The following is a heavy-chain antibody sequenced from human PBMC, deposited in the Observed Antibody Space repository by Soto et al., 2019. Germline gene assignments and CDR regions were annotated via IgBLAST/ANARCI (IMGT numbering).Heavy chain of an antibody. V-gene: IGHV3-33*01. Sequence: GGSLRLSCAASGFTFSSYGMHWVRQAPGKGLEWVAVIWYDGSNKYYADSVKGRFTISRDNSKNTLYLQMNSLRAEDTAVYYCASRRDPRYYYGMDVWGQGTTVTVSS. J-gene: IGHJ6*02. CDR3: ASRRDPRYYYGMDV. CDR2: IWYDGSNK. CDR1: GFTFSSYG.